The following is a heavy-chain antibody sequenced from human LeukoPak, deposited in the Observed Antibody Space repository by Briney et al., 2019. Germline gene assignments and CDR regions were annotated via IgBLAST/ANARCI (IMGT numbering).Heavy chain of an antibody. D-gene: IGHD6-19*01. CDR1: GGSISTGAYY. Sequence: PSETLSLTCSVSGGSISTGAYYWGWIRQPPGKGLEWIGSIYYSGSTYYNPSLKSRVTISVDTSKNQFSLKLSSVTAADTAVYYCATGYSSGWYGSHNWFDPWGQGTLVTVSS. J-gene: IGHJ5*02. V-gene: IGHV4-39*01. CDR2: IYYSGST. CDR3: ATGYSSGWYGSHNWFDP.